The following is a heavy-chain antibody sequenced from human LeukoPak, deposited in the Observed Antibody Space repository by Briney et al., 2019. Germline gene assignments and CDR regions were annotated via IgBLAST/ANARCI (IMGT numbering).Heavy chain of an antibody. J-gene: IGHJ3*02. D-gene: IGHD1/OR15-1a*01. V-gene: IGHV1-24*01. CDR2: FDPEDGET. CDR3: ATTTYNWNSEHAFDI. Sequence: ASVKVSCKVSGYTLTELSMHWVRQAPGKGLEWMGGFDPEDGETIYAQKFQGRVTMTEDTSTDTAYMELSSLRSEDTAVYYCATTTYNWNSEHAFDIWGQGTMVTVSS. CDR1: GYTLTELS.